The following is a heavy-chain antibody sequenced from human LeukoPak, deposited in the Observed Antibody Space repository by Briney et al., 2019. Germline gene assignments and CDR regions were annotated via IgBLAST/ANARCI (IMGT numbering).Heavy chain of an antibody. CDR1: GFTFSSHW. CDR3: ASFPTIAVAGTYWFDP. D-gene: IGHD6-19*01. CDR2: INHSGST. J-gene: IGHJ5*02. Sequence: GSLRLSCAASGFTFSSHWMSWVRQPPGKGLEWIGEINHSGSTNYNPSLKSRVTISVDTSKNQFSLKLSSVTAADTAVYYCASFPTIAVAGTYWFDPWGQGTMVTVSS. V-gene: IGHV4-34*01.